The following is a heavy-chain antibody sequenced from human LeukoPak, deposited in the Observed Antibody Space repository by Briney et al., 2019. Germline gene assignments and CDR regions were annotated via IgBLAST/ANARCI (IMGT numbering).Heavy chain of an antibody. CDR2: INAGNGNT. D-gene: IGHD6-19*01. CDR1: GYTFTSYA. V-gene: IGHV1-3*01. CDR3: ARDVALSPIYVAVAGTVDY. Sequence: ASVKVSCKASGYTFTSYAMHWVRQAPGQRLEWMGWINAGNGNTKYSQKFQGRVTITRDTSASTAYMELSSLRSEDTAVYYCARDVALSPIYVAVAGTVDYWGQGTLVTVSS. J-gene: IGHJ4*02.